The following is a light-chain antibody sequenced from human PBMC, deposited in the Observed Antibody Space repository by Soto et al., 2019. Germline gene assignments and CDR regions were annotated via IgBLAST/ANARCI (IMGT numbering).Light chain of an antibody. CDR3: QQYESYWT. V-gene: IGKV1-5*03. Sequence: DIQMTQSPSTLSASVGDRVTITCRASQSIGSFLAWYQQKPGKTPKLLIYKASIWEGWVPSRFSGSGSGTAFTLTISSLQPDDFATYYCQQYESYWTFGQGTKVDMK. J-gene: IGKJ1*01. CDR1: QSIGSF. CDR2: KAS.